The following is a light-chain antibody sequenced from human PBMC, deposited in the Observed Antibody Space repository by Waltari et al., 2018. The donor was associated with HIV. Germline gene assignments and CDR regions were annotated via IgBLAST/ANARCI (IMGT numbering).Light chain of an antibody. Sequence: QSVLTQPPSASGTLGQGVTISCFGSSSNIATNPVNWYQHLPGAAPKLIIFRNHQRPSGVPDRFSGSQSGTSAFLTITGLLPGDEATYYCAAWDASLHVVFGGGTQLTVL. V-gene: IGLV1-44*01. CDR3: AAWDASLHVV. CDR1: SSNIATNP. CDR2: RNH. J-gene: IGLJ2*01.